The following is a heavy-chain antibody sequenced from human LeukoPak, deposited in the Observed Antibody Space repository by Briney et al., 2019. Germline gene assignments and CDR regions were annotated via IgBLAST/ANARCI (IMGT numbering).Heavy chain of an antibody. CDR2: INPNSGGT. CDR3: TRDLGYDSSGYDDDY. CDR1: GYTFTGYY. V-gene: IGHV1-2*06. J-gene: IGHJ4*02. D-gene: IGHD3-22*01. Sequence: GASVKVSCKASGYTFTGYYMHWVRQAPGQGLESMGRINPNSGGTNYAQKFQGRVTMTRDTSISTAYMELSRLRSDDTAVYYCTRDLGYDSSGYDDDYWGQGTLVTVSS.